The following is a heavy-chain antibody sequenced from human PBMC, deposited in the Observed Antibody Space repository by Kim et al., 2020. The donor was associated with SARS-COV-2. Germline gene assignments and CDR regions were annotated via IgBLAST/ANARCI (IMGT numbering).Heavy chain of an antibody. CDR2: T. V-gene: IGHV3-23*01. J-gene: IGHJ4*02. CDR3: ANLGLATGGDY. Sequence: TYYADSWKGRFTISRENSKNTLYLQMNSLGAEDTAIYYCANLGLATGGDYWGQGTLVTVSS. D-gene: IGHD5-12*01.